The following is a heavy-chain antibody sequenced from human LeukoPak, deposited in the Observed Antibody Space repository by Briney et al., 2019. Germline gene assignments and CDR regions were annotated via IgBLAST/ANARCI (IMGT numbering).Heavy chain of an antibody. CDR1: GGSFSGYY. D-gene: IGHD5-18*01. J-gene: IGHJ4*02. Sequence: SETLSLTCAVYGGSFSGYYWSWIRQPPGKGLEWIGEINHSGSTNYNPSLKSRVTISVDTSKNQFSPKLSSVTAADTAVYYCARDVGTALVTGDYWGQGTLVTVSS. CDR2: INHSGST. V-gene: IGHV4-34*01. CDR3: ARDVGTALVTGDY.